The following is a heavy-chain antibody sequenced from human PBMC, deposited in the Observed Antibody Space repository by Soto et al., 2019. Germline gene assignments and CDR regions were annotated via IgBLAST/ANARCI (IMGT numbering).Heavy chain of an antibody. CDR3: ARQDQEGYYYYGVDV. V-gene: IGHV5-51*01. CDR1: GYKFTTYW. J-gene: IGHJ6*02. Sequence: PGESLKISCKGSGYKFTTYWIGWVRQMPGKGLEWMAIIYPDDSDSRYSPSFQGQVTISADKSISTAYLQWSSLKASDTAMYFCARQDQEGYYYYGVDVWGQGTTVTVSS. CDR2: IYPDDSDS.